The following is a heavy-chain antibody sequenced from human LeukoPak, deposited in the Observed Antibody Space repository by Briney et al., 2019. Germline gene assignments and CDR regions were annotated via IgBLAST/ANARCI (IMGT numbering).Heavy chain of an antibody. CDR2: IYSGGST. V-gene: IGHV3-66*01. Sequence: GGSLRLSCVASGFTVSSNYMSWARQAPGKGLEWVSIIYSGGSTYYADSVTGRFSISRDNSKNMMYLQMNSLRAEDTALYYCARGGSSYYMDVWGKGTTVTVSS. CDR3: ARGGSSYYMDV. CDR1: GFTVSSNY. J-gene: IGHJ6*03. D-gene: IGHD3-10*01.